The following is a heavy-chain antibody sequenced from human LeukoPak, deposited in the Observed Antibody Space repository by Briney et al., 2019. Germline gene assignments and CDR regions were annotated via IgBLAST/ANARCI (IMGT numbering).Heavy chain of an antibody. CDR3: ARALYDILTGPTSFDY. D-gene: IGHD3-9*01. Sequence: SETLSLTCTVSGGSISSYYWSWIRQPPGKGLEWIGYIYYSGSTNYNPSLKSRVTISVDTSKNQFSLKLSSVTAADTAVYYCARALYDILTGPTSFDYWGQGTLVTVSS. J-gene: IGHJ4*02. V-gene: IGHV4-59*12. CDR2: IYYSGST. CDR1: GGSISSYY.